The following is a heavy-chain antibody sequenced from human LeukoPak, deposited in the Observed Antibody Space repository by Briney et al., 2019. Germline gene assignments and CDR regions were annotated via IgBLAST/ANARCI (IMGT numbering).Heavy chain of an antibody. Sequence: PRGSLRLSCTASGFTFSSYSINWVRQAPGKGLEWVSYISSSSTTIKYADSVQGRFTISRDNAKNSLYLQMDSLSVEDTAVYYCARETGYIDYWGQGTLVTVSS. CDR1: GFTFSSYS. CDR3: ARETGYIDY. D-gene: IGHD3-9*01. V-gene: IGHV3-48*01. CDR2: ISSSSTTI. J-gene: IGHJ4*02.